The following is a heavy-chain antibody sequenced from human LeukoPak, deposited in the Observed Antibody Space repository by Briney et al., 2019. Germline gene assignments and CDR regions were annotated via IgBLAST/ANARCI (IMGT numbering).Heavy chain of an antibody. CDR1: GYSISNGYY. Sequence: SETLSLTCAVSGYSISNGYYWGWIRQPPGKGLEWIGSIYHSGSTYYNPSLKSRVTISVDTSKNQFSLKLSSVTAADTAVYYCARGRNSSPRWYYFDYWGQGTLVTVSS. D-gene: IGHD6-13*01. CDR3: ARGRNSSPRWYYFDY. J-gene: IGHJ4*02. CDR2: IYHSGST. V-gene: IGHV4-38-2*01.